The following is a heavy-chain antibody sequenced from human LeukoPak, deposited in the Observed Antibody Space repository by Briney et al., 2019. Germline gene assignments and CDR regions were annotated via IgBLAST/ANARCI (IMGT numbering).Heavy chain of an antibody. D-gene: IGHD3-9*01. J-gene: IGHJ4*02. CDR2: VYNSETT. Sequence: SETLSLTCTISGGAISNYHWSWIRQAPGKGLEWIAYVYNSETTKYNPSLKSRVTISVDTSKRQFSLKLTSVTAADTAFYYCARHILTAGSIQWGQGTLVTVSS. CDR3: ARHILTAGSIQ. CDR1: GGAISNYH. V-gene: IGHV4-59*08.